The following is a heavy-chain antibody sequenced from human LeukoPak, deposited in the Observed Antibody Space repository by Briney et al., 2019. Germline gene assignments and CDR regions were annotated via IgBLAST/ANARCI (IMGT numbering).Heavy chain of an antibody. J-gene: IGHJ5*02. CDR1: GGSISSYY. V-gene: IGHV4-59*01. CDR3: AGALGGEGFPTWSDP. CDR2: IYYSGST. D-gene: IGHD3-10*01. Sequence: SETLSLTCTVSGGSISSYYWSWIRQPPGKGLEWIGYIYYSGSTNYNPSLKSRVTISVDTSKNQFSLKLSSVTAADTAVYYCAGALGGEGFPTWSDPWDQGTLVTVSS.